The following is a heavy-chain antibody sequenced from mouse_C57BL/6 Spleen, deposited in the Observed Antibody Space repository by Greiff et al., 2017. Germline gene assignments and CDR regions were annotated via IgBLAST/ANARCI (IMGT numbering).Heavy chain of an antibody. D-gene: IGHD2-3*01. CDR1: GFTFSDYG. J-gene: IGHJ3*01. CDR3: ARDGYFSWFAY. CDR2: ISSGSSTI. Sequence: DVMPVESGGGLVKPGGSLKLSCAASGFTFSDYGMHWVRQAPEKGLEWVAYISSGSSTIYYADTVKGRFTISRDNAKNTLFLQMTSLRSEDTAMYYCARDGYFSWFAYWGQGTLVTVSA. V-gene: IGHV5-17*01.